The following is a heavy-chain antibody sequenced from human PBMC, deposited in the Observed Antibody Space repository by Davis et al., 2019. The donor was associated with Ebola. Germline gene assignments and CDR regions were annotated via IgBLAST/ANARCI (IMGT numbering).Heavy chain of an antibody. J-gene: IGHJ4*02. V-gene: IGHV1-69*04. CDR1: GCTFSRYT. CDR2: IIPILGIA. CDR3: AREVGYSGYDSRDY. Sequence: SVKVSCKASGCTFSRYTISWVRQAPGQGLEWMGRIIPILGIANYAQKFQVRVTITAVKSTSTAYMELSSLRSEDTAVYYCAREVGYSGYDSRDYWGQGTLVTVSS. D-gene: IGHD5-12*01.